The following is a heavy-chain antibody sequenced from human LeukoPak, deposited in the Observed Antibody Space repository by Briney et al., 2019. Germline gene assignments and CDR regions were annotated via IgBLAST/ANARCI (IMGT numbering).Heavy chain of an antibody. CDR3: AKALRLGELWYFYGMDV. J-gene: IGHJ6*02. Sequence: GGSLRLSCAASGFTFRTYAMHWVRQAPGKGLEWVAVISYDGSNKYYGDSVKGRFTISRDISKNTLYLQMNSLRVEDTAVYYCAKALRLGELWYFYGMDVWGQGTTVTVFS. CDR2: ISYDGSNK. V-gene: IGHV3-30*18. CDR1: GFTFRTYA. D-gene: IGHD3-16*01.